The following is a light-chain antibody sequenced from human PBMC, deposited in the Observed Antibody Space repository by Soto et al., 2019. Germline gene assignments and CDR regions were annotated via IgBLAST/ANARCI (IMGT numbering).Light chain of an antibody. CDR2: KAS. CDR3: QQYNSYPLT. CDR1: QTISIW. J-gene: IGKJ4*01. Sequence: DIQVTQSPSTLSASVGDRVTITCRASQTISIWLAWYQQKPGKAPKLLIYKASSLESGVPSRFSGSGSGTEFTLTISSLQPDDFATYYCQQYNSYPLTFGGGTKVEIK. V-gene: IGKV1-5*03.